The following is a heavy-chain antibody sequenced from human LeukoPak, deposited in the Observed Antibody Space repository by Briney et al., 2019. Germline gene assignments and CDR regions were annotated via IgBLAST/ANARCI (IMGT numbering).Heavy chain of an antibody. J-gene: IGHJ5*02. CDR2: IYYSGST. D-gene: IGHD2-15*01. Sequence: SETLSLTCTVSGGSISSSSYYWGWIRQPPGKGLEWMGSIYYSGSTYYNPSLKSRVTISVDTSKNQFSLKLSSVTAADTAVYYCASPRPVCSGGSCYLNWFDPWGQGTLVTVSS. V-gene: IGHV4-39*01. CDR1: GGSISSSSYY. CDR3: ASPRPVCSGGSCYLNWFDP.